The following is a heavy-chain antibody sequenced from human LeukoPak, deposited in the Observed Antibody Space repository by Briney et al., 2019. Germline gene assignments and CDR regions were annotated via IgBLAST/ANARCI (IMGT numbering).Heavy chain of an antibody. CDR3: ARIEMATIIVDY. D-gene: IGHD5-24*01. CDR2: IYHTGSA. CDR1: GYSFTSGHY. V-gene: IGHV4-38-2*01. Sequence: SETLSLTCSVSGYSFTSGHYWGWIRQPPGKGLEWIANIYHTGSAHYNPSLKSRVTISVDTSKNQFSLKLSSVTAADTAVYYCARIEMATIIVDYWGQGTLVTVSS. J-gene: IGHJ4*02.